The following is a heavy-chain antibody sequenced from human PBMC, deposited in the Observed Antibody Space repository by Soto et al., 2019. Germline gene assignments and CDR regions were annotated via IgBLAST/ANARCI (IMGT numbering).Heavy chain of an antibody. CDR2: IYYNGTT. CDR1: GGSISSPNFY. D-gene: IGHD1-20*01. Sequence: SETLSLTCTVSGGSISSPNFYWSWIRQHPGKGLEWIGHIYYNGTTYYNPTLKSRVSISVDTSKNQFSLKLSSVTAADTAVYYCARAKITPGYYYSGMDVWGQGTTVTV. J-gene: IGHJ6*02. V-gene: IGHV4-31*03. CDR3: ARAKITPGYYYSGMDV.